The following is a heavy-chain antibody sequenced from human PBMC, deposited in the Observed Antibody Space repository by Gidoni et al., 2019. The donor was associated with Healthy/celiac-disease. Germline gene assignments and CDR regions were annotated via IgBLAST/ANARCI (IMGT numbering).Heavy chain of an antibody. D-gene: IGHD4-17*01. CDR1: GGSINSGGYY. Sequence: QVQRQESCPGLVKPAQALSLTCTVSGGSINSGGYYCSCIRQHPGKGLEWIGYIYYCGSTYYNPSLKSRVTISVDTSKNQFSLKLSSVTAADTAVYYCARDLLIGDYSGPPLIGYYGMDVWGQGTTVTVSS. CDR2: IYYCGST. CDR3: ARDLLIGDYSGPPLIGYYGMDV. V-gene: IGHV4-31*03. J-gene: IGHJ6*02.